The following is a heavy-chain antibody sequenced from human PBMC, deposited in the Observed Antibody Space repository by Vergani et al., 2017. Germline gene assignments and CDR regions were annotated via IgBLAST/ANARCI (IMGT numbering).Heavy chain of an antibody. CDR2: SWYDGNYQ. J-gene: IGHJ5*02. Sequence: VQLVESGGGLVQPGRSLRLSCAASGFTFSAYGMHWVRQAPGKGLEWVAVSWYDGNYQYYADSVKGRFTISRDNSKNTLYLQMNSLGVEDTAVYYCSRDRRIMYNWFDPWGQGTLVTVSS. D-gene: IGHD3-16*01. CDR1: GFTFSAYG. V-gene: IGHV3-33*01. CDR3: SRDRRIMYNWFDP.